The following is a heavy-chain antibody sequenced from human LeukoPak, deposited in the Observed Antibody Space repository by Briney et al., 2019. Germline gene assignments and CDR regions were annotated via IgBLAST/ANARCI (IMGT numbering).Heavy chain of an antibody. CDR2: IYYSGST. CDR1: GGSISSYY. Sequence: SETLSLTCTVSGGSISSYYWSWIRQPPGKGLEWIGYIYYSGSTNYNPSLKSRVTISVDTSKNQFSLKLSSVTAADTAVYYCARAARDPYSSSRRWFDPWGQGTPVTVSS. D-gene: IGHD6-13*01. CDR3: ARAARDPYSSSRRWFDP. J-gene: IGHJ5*02. V-gene: IGHV4-59*01.